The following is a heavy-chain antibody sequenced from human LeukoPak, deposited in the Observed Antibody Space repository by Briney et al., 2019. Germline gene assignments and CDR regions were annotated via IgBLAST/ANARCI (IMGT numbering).Heavy chain of an antibody. Sequence: GVSLRLSCASSGFTFSTSGMPWVPQAPGKGMEWVTDSVKGRFTISRDNSKSTLFMKMNSLRAEDTAVYYCAQERDRRGYFEYWGQGTLVTVSS. D-gene: IGHD2-15*01. CDR1: GFTFSTSG. V-gene: IGHV3-30*02. CDR3: AQERDRRGYFEY. J-gene: IGHJ4*02.